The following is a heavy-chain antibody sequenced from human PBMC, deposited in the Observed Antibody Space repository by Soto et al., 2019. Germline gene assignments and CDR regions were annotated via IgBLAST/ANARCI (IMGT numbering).Heavy chain of an antibody. D-gene: IGHD6-13*01. V-gene: IGHV3-23*01. CDR3: AKTKGSSWYPVDY. Sequence: GGSLRLCCAASGFTFSSYAMSWVRQAPGKGLEWVSGISGSGGTTYYADSVKGRFTISRDNSKNTLYLQINSLRAEDTAVYYCAKTKGSSWYPVDYWGQGTLVTVSS. J-gene: IGHJ4*02. CDR1: GFTFSSYA. CDR2: ISGSGGTT.